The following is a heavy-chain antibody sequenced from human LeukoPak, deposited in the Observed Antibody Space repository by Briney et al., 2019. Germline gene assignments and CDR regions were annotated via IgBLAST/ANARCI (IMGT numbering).Heavy chain of an antibody. Sequence: GGSLRLSCAASGFTFSSYAMSWVRQAPGKGLEWVSAIGGSGGSTYYADSVKGRFTISRDNSKNTLYLQMNSLRAEDTAVYYCAKDRGWYFDGWFDPWGQGTLVTVSS. V-gene: IGHV3-23*01. CDR3: AKDRGWYFDGWFDP. CDR2: IGGSGGST. D-gene: IGHD6-19*01. CDR1: GFTFSSYA. J-gene: IGHJ5*02.